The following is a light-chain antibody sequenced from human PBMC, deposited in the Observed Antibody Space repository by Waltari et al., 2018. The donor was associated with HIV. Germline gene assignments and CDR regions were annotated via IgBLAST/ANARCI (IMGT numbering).Light chain of an antibody. J-gene: IGKJ2*02. CDR3: QQSYNMRT. V-gene: IGKV1-39*01. CDR2: GAS. Sequence: DIQMTQSPSSLSASVGDRVTITYRASQTINDYLNWYQQKPGRAPKLLIYGASTLERGVPSRFSGSGSGRDFTLTISSLQPEDFATYYCQQSYNMRTFGQGTKLDIK. CDR1: QTINDY.